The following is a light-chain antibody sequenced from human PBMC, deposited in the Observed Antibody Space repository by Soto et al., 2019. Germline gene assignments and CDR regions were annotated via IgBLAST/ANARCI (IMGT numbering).Light chain of an antibody. V-gene: IGKV3-11*01. CDR2: EVS. CDR1: QSVSSY. CDR3: MQSTQLPPT. J-gene: IGKJ5*01. Sequence: EIVLTQSPDTLSVSPGERATLSCRASQSVSSYLAWYLQKPGQSPQLLIYEVSTRVSGVPDRFSGSGSGTDFTLEISRVETDDVGIYYCMQSTQLPPTFGQGTRLEIK.